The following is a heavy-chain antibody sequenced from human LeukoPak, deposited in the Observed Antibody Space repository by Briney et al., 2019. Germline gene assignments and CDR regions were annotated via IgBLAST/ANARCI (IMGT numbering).Heavy chain of an antibody. V-gene: IGHV3-48*04. J-gene: IGHJ4*02. CDR2: ISSGSSNI. Sequence: GGSLRLSCAASGFNFSSYSMNWVRQAPGKGLEWVSYISSGSSNIFYADSVKGRFTISRDNAKNSLYLQMNSLRAEDTAVYYCAGYCSTTSCRNVDYWGQGTLVTVSS. D-gene: IGHD2-2*01. CDR1: GFNFSSYS. CDR3: AGYCSTTSCRNVDY.